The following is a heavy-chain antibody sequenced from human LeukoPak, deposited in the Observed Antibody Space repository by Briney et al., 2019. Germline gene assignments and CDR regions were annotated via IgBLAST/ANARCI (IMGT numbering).Heavy chain of an antibody. Sequence: TGGSLRLSCAASGFTVSSNYMSWVRQAPGKGLEWVSSISSSSSYIYYADSVKGRFTISRDNAKNSLYLQMNSLRAEDTAVYYCAREVGVVITPGYFDYWGQGTLVTVSS. CDR3: AREVGVVITPGYFDY. J-gene: IGHJ4*02. V-gene: IGHV3-21*01. CDR2: ISSSSSYI. CDR1: GFTVSSNY. D-gene: IGHD3-22*01.